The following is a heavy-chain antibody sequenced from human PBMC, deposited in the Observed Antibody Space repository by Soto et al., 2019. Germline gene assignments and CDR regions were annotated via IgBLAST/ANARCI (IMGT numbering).Heavy chain of an antibody. CDR2: INPSGGST. V-gene: IGHV1-46*01. CDR1: GYTFTSYY. CDR3: ARSPRSSSSSSNWFDP. D-gene: IGHD6-6*01. J-gene: IGHJ5*02. Sequence: GASVKVSCKASGYTFTSYYMHWVRQAPGQGLEWMGIINPSGGSTSYAQKFQGRVTMTRDTSTSTVYMELSSLRSEDTAVYYCARSPRSSSSSSNWFDPWGQGTLVTVSS.